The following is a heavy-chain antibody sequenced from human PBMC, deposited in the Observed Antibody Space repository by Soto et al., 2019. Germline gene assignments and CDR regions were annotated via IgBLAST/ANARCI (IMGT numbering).Heavy chain of an antibody. J-gene: IGHJ4*02. D-gene: IGHD2-15*01. CDR2: ISVSGSTI. CDR3: ARDRPYDATGLDY. V-gene: IGHV3-11*01. Sequence: QVQLVESGGGLFKPGGSLRLSWEALGLIFSDYYMTWIGRAPGKGLEWLAYISVSGSTIYYADSVEGRFTISRDNAKNSVFLQMTGLRADDTAVYYCARDRPYDATGLDYWGQGTVVTVSS. CDR1: GLIFSDYY.